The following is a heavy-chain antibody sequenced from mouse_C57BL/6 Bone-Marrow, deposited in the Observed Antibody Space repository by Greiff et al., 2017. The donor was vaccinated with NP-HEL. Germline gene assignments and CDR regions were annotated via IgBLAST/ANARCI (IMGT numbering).Heavy chain of an antibody. V-gene: IGHV1-80*01. Sequence: VKLMESGAELVKPGASVKISCKASGYAFSSYWMNWVKQRPGKGLEWIGQIYPGDGDTNYNGKFKGKATLTADKSSSTAYMQLSSLTSEDSAVYFCARRELLRYWYFDVWGTGTTVTVSS. CDR1: GYAFSSYW. CDR3: ARRELLRYWYFDV. J-gene: IGHJ1*03. D-gene: IGHD1-1*01. CDR2: IYPGDGDT.